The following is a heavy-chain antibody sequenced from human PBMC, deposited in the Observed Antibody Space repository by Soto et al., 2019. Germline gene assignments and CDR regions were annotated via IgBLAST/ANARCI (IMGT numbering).Heavy chain of an antibody. CDR1: GFTFSSYW. CDR3: ARDGSSSKLPNWYFDL. V-gene: IGHV3-7*01. J-gene: IGHJ2*01. CDR2: IKQDGSEK. Sequence: GGSLRLSCAASGFTFSSYWMSWVRQAPGKGLEWVANIKQDGSEKYYVDSVKGRFTISRDNAKNSLYLQMNSLRAEDTAVYYCARDGSSSKLPNWYFDLWGRGTLVTVSS. D-gene: IGHD6-6*01.